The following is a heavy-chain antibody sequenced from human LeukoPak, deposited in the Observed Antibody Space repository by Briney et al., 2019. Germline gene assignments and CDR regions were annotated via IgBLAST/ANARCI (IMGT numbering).Heavy chain of an antibody. Sequence: ASVKVSCKASGYTFTSYGISWVRQAPGQGLEWMGWISAYNGKTNYAQKLQGRVTMTTDTSTSTAYMELRSLRSDDTAVYYCARVDSSGYYRNEYFQHWGQGTLVTVSS. CDR2: ISAYNGKT. V-gene: IGHV1-18*01. J-gene: IGHJ1*01. CDR3: ARVDSSGYYRNEYFQH. CDR1: GYTFTSYG. D-gene: IGHD3-22*01.